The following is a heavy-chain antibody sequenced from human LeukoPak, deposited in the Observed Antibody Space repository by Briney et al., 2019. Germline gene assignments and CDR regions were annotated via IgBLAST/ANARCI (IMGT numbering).Heavy chain of an antibody. V-gene: IGHV1-69*13. Sequence: GASVKVSCKASGGTFSSYAISWVRQAPGQGLEWMGGIIPIFGTANYAQKFQGRVTITADESTSTAYMELSSLRSEDTAVYYCASPGSSWYPPLYYYYYYMDVWGKGTTVTVSS. D-gene: IGHD6-13*01. CDR3: ASPGSSWYPPLYYYYYYMDV. CDR2: IIPIFGTA. J-gene: IGHJ6*03. CDR1: GGTFSSYA.